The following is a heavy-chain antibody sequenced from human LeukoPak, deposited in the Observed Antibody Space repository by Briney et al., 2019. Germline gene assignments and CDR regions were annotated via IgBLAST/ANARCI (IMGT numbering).Heavy chain of an antibody. CDR2: IRYDGSIK. V-gene: IGHV3-30*02. CDR3: SKLKATRTDPFDY. D-gene: IGHD1-1*01. CDR1: GFTFSSYG. Sequence: GGSLRLSCAASGFTFSSYGMHWVRQAPGKGLEWVAFIRYDGSIKYYADSVKGRFTISRDNSKNTLYLEMNSLRTEDTAVYSCSKLKATRTDPFDYWGQGTLVTVSS. J-gene: IGHJ4*02.